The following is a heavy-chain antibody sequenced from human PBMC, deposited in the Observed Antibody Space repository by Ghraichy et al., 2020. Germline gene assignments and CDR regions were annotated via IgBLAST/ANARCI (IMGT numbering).Heavy chain of an antibody. Sequence: GGSLRLSCAASGFTFSSYAMSWVRQAPGKGLEWVSAISGSGGSTYYADSVKGRFTISRDNSKNTLYLQMNSLRAEDTAVYYCAKKKPMTTVTSYYFDYWGQGTLVTVSS. CDR2: ISGSGGST. CDR3: AKKKPMTTVTSYYFDY. CDR1: GFTFSSYA. V-gene: IGHV3-23*01. D-gene: IGHD4-11*01. J-gene: IGHJ4*02.